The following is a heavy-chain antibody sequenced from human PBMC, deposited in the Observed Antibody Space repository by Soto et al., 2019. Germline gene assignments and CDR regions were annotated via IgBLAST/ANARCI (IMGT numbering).Heavy chain of an antibody. J-gene: IGHJ4*02. Sequence: GGSLRLSCAASGFTFSSYAMSWVRQAPGKGLEWVSAISGSGGSTYYADSVKGRFTISRDNSKNTLYLQMNSLRAEDTAVYYCAKVGSPQFYGSGSYRRPFDYWGQGTLVTVSS. D-gene: IGHD3-10*01. V-gene: IGHV3-23*01. CDR2: ISGSGGST. CDR3: AKVGSPQFYGSGSYRRPFDY. CDR1: GFTFSSYA.